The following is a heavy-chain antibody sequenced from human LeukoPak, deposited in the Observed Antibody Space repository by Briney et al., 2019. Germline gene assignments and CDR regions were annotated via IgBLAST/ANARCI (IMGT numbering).Heavy chain of an antibody. CDR2: IKTDGRTT. V-gene: IGHV3-74*01. Sequence: GGSLRLSCAASGMTFSKHWMHWVRQAPGKGLVWVSLIKTDGRTTIYADSVKGRFTISRDNGKSTLYLQMNSLRAEDTAIDYCTTGPSYGYEWWGQGTVVTVSS. CDR1: GMTFSKHW. D-gene: IGHD3-16*01. CDR3: TTGPSYGYEW. J-gene: IGHJ4*02.